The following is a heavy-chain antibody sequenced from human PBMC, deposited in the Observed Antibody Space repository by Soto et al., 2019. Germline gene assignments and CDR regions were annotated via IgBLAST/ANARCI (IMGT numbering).Heavy chain of an antibody. J-gene: IGHJ4*02. V-gene: IGHV3-7*01. Sequence: GGSLRLSCAASGFTISNYWMTWVRQAPGKGLEWVANIKQDGSDKYYVDSAKGRFTISRDNAKNSLYLQMNSLRVEDTAVYYCARDIDRSFDYWGQGTLVTVSS. D-gene: IGHD2-15*01. CDR3: ARDIDRSFDY. CDR1: GFTISNYW. CDR2: IKQDGSDK.